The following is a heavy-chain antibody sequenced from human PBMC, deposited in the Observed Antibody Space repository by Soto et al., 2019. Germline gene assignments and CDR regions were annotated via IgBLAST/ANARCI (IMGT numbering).Heavy chain of an antibody. J-gene: IGHJ4*02. Sequence: QVQLQESGPGLVKPSQTLSLTCTVSGDSVNIGGYFWGWIRQHPGMGLEWIGYIHYSGTTYYNPSLKSRLSMSVDTSKRQFSLRLSSVTAADTAVYFCARIRSGGEVCFDYWGQGTLVTVSS. D-gene: IGHD2-15*01. CDR3: ARIRSGGEVCFDY. CDR1: GDSVNIGGYF. V-gene: IGHV4-31*03. CDR2: IHYSGTT.